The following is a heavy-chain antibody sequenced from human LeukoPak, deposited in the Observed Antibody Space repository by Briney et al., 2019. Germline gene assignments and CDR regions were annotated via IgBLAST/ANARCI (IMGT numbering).Heavy chain of an antibody. Sequence: ASVKVSCKASGYTFTGYYMHWVRQAPGQGLEWMGRINPNSGGTNYAQKFQGRVTMTRDTSISTAYMELSRLRSDDTAVYYCARVQYYGSGSYYGLYYYYYMDVWGKGTTVTVSS. D-gene: IGHD3-10*01. CDR1: GYTFTGYY. CDR2: INPNSGGT. J-gene: IGHJ6*03. CDR3: ARVQYYGSGSYYGLYYYYYMDV. V-gene: IGHV1-2*06.